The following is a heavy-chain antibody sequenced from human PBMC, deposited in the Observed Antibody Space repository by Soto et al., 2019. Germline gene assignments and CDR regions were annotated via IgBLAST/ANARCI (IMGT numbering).Heavy chain of an antibody. J-gene: IGHJ3*02. V-gene: IGHV4-4*02. D-gene: IGHD3-3*01. Sequence: PSETLSLTCAVSGGSIASSYWWNWVRQTPEKGLEWIGEIFHEGNIIYNPSLKSRVTISVDKSKNQLSLELTSVTAADTAVYYCAREARGYDFWSGYYGRPDAFDIWGQGTMVTVSS. CDR1: GGSIASSYW. CDR3: AREARGYDFWSGYYGRPDAFDI. CDR2: IFHEGNI.